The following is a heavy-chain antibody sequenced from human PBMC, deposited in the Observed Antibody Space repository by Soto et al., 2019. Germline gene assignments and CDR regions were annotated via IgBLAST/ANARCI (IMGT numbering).Heavy chain of an antibody. J-gene: IGHJ5*02. CDR2: IYHSGST. D-gene: IGHD2-2*01. CDR1: GGSISSGGYS. V-gene: IGHV4-30-2*01. CDR3: ARLGYCISSSCYDWFDP. Sequence: SETLSLTCAVSGGSISSGGYSWSWIRQPPGKGLEWIGYIYHSGSTYYNPSLKSRVTISVDRSKNQVSLKLSSVTAADTAVYYCARLGYCISSSCYDWFDPWGQGTLVTVSS.